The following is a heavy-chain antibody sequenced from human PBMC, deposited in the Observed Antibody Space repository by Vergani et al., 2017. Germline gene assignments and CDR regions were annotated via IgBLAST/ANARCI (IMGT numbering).Heavy chain of an antibody. CDR2: INPSGGST. V-gene: IGHV1-46*01. D-gene: IGHD4-17*01. CDR3: ARDEDYGETKSDY. Sequence: QVQLVQSGAEVKKPGASVKVSCKASGYTFTSYYMHWVRQAPGQGLEWMGIINPSGGSTNYAQKLQGRVTMTTDTSTSTAYMELRSLRSDDTAVYYCARDEDYGETKSDYWGQGTLVTVSS. J-gene: IGHJ4*02. CDR1: GYTFTSYY.